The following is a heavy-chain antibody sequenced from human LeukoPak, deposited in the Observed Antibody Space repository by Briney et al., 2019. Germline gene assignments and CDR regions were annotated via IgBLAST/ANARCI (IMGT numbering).Heavy chain of an antibody. J-gene: IGHJ4*02. Sequence: SETLSLTCTVSGGSISSYYWSWIRQPPGKGLEWIGYIYYSGSTNYNPSLKSRVTISVDRSKNQFSLKLSSVTAAGTAVYYCARARGYCSSTSCYPDYWGQGTLVTVSS. D-gene: IGHD2-2*01. V-gene: IGHV4-59*12. CDR2: IYYSGST. CDR1: GGSISSYY. CDR3: ARARGYCSSTSCYPDY.